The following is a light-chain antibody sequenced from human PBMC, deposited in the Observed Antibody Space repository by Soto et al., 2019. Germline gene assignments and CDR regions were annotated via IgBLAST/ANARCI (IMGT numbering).Light chain of an antibody. CDR1: QSISNNY. CDR3: QQYALSPLT. Sequence: EIVLTQSPGTLSLSPGERATLSCRASQSISNNYLTWYQQKLGQAPRLLIYGGSSRATGIPDRFSGSGSGADFTLTISRLEPEDSAVYYCQQYALSPLTFGQGTRLEIK. V-gene: IGKV3-20*01. J-gene: IGKJ5*01. CDR2: GGS.